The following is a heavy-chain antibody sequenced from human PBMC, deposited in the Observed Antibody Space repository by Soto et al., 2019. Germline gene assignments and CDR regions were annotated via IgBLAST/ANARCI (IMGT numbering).Heavy chain of an antibody. D-gene: IGHD6-19*01. J-gene: IGHJ4*02. V-gene: IGHV4-61*01. CDR1: GGSISSGSYY. CDR3: ARGRRDIAVAGTGLLIDY. Sequence: SETLSLTCTVSGGSISSGSYYWSWIRQPPGKGLEWIGYIYYSGSTNYNPSLKSRVTISVDTSKNQFSLKLSSVTAADTAVYYCARGRRDIAVAGTGLLIDYWGQGTLVTVSS. CDR2: IYYSGST.